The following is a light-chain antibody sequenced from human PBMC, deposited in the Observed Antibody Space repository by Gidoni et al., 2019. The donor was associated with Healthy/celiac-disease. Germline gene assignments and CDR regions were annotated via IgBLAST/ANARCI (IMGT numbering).Light chain of an antibody. CDR1: QTISNW. CDR2: KAS. J-gene: IGKJ1*01. Sequence: DIQMTQSPSTLSASVGDRVTITCRASQTISNWLAWYQQKPGKAPKILIYKASSLESGVPSRFSGSGSGTDFTLTISSLQPDDFATYYCQQFNSYSRTFGQGTKVEIK. V-gene: IGKV1-5*03. CDR3: QQFNSYSRT.